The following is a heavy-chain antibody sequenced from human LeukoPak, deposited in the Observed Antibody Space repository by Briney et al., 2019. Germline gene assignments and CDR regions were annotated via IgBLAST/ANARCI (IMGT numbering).Heavy chain of an antibody. V-gene: IGHV3-30*02. Sequence: GGSLRLSCAASGFTLSSYGMHWVRQAPGKGLEWVAFIRYDGSNKYYADSVKGRFTISRDNSKNTLYLQMNSLRAEDTAAYYCAKQYYYDSMGAFDIWGQGTMVTVSS. J-gene: IGHJ3*02. D-gene: IGHD3-22*01. CDR1: GFTLSSYG. CDR2: IRYDGSNK. CDR3: AKQYYYDSMGAFDI.